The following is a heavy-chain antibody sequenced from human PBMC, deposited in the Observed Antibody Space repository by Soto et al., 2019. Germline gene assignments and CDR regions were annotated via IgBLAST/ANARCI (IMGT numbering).Heavy chain of an antibody. CDR1: GCSFTSYW. J-gene: IGHJ6*02. Sequence: GESLKISCKGSGCSFTSYWISWVRQMPGKGLEWMGRIDPSDSYTNYSPSFQGHVTISADKSISTAYLQWSSLKASDTAMYYCARHPPVYDFWSGYYSETDYYGMDVWGQGTTVTVSS. CDR2: IDPSDSYT. V-gene: IGHV5-10-1*01. CDR3: ARHPPVYDFWSGYYSETDYYGMDV. D-gene: IGHD3-3*01.